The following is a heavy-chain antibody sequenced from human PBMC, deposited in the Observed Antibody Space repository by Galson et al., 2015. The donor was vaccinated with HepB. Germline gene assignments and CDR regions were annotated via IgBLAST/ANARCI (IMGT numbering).Heavy chain of an antibody. D-gene: IGHD6-19*01. V-gene: IGHV3-23*01. Sequence: SLRLSCAASGFTFSDYGMNWVRQSPEKGLEWISNVRGSGIKPFYPDSVRGRFTISRDNSKNTLYLQMDSLRVEDTAIYYCAKDLGGGWYEAMDYWGQGILVTVSS. CDR2: VRGSGIKP. CDR3: AKDLGGGWYEAMDY. J-gene: IGHJ4*02. CDR1: GFTFSDYG.